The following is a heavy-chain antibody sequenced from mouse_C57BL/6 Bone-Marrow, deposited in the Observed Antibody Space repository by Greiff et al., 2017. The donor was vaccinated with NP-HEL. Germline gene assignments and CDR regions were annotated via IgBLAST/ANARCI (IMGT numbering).Heavy chain of an antibody. V-gene: IGHV5-6*01. D-gene: IGHD2-4*01. J-gene: IGHJ3*01. Sequence: EVHLVESGGDLVKPGGSLKLSCAASGFTFSSYGMSWVRQTPDKRLEWVATISSGGSYTYYPDSVKGRFTISRDNAKNTLYLQMSSLKSEDTAMYYCVSPYDYDVAWFAYWGQGTLVTVSA. CDR1: GFTFSSYG. CDR2: ISSGGSYT. CDR3: VSPYDYDVAWFAY.